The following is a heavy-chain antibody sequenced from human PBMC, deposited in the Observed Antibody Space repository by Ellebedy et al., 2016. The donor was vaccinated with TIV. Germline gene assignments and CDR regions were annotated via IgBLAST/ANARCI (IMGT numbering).Heavy chain of an antibody. CDR2: ISAGGGTT. CDR3: ATWGNDAFDF. D-gene: IGHD7-27*01. Sequence: GESLKISCAASGFIFSTYAMSWVRQAPERGLERVSSISAGGGTTYYADSVKGRFTISRENSKNTLYLQMNSLRAEDTAVYYCATWGNDAFDFWGQGKMVTVSS. V-gene: IGHV3-23*01. J-gene: IGHJ3*01. CDR1: GFIFSTYA.